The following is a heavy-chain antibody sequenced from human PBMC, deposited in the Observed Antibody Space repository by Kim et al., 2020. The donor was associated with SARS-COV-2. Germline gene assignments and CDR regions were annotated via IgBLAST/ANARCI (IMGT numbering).Heavy chain of an antibody. D-gene: IGHD1-26*01. CDR3: ARGRGGYYVATSRDV. CDR2: IFCGGST. Sequence: SETLSLTCTVSGGSINNYYWTWIRQPPGKGLEWIAYIFCGGSTNYNPSLKSRVTISLDTSKNQFSLKMISVTAADTAKYYCARGRGGYYVATSRDVWGQG. J-gene: IGHJ3*01. CDR1: GGSINNYY. V-gene: IGHV4-59*01.